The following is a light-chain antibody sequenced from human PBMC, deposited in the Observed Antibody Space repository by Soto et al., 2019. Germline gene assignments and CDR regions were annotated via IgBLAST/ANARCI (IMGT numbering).Light chain of an antibody. CDR3: QQSYSTLWT. CDR1: QNISRY. CDR2: SVS. Sequence: DIQMTQSPSSLSASVGDRVTITCRASQNISRYLNWYQQKPGKAPNLLIYSVSTLESWVPSRFSGSGSGTDFTLTITSLRPEDFGSYYCQQSYSTLWTFGHGTKVDI. V-gene: IGKV1-39*01. J-gene: IGKJ1*01.